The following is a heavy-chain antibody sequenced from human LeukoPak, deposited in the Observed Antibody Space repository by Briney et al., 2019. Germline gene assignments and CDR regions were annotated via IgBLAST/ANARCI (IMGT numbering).Heavy chain of an antibody. CDR3: AKGGPSSGWTFDY. CDR2: ISGRGDTT. J-gene: IGHJ4*02. V-gene: IGHV3-23*01. D-gene: IGHD6-19*01. CDR1: GFTFSTYG. Sequence: GGSLRLSCAGSGFTFSTYGMSWVRQAPGKGLEWVSRISGRGDTTNYADSVKGRFTISRGNSKNTLYLQMNSLRAEDTAVYYCAKGGPSSGWTFDYWGQGTLVTVSS.